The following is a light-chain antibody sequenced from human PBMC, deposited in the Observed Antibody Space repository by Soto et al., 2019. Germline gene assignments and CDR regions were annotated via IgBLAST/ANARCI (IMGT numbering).Light chain of an antibody. CDR3: QEYGSSPT. CDR2: GAS. J-gene: IGKJ2*01. CDR1: QSLSSSY. Sequence: EIVLTQSPGTLSLSPGERATLSCRASQSLSSSYLAWYQQKPRQAPRLLIYGASTRATGIPDGFSGSGSGTVLTLTISRVEPDDFAVYFWQEYGSSPTFGQGTKLEIK. V-gene: IGKV3-20*01.